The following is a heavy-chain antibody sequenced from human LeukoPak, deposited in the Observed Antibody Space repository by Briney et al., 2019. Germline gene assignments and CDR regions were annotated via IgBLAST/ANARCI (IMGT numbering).Heavy chain of an antibody. V-gene: IGHV3-11*01. Sequence: GGSLRLSCAASGFTFSDYYMSWIRQAPGKGLEWVSYISSSGSTIYYADSVKGRFTISRGNAKNSLYLQMNSLKAEDTAVYSCAKDGWYYFDYWGQGVLVTVSS. J-gene: IGHJ4*02. CDR1: GFTFSDYY. CDR2: ISSSGSTI. CDR3: AKDGWYYFDY. D-gene: IGHD6-19*01.